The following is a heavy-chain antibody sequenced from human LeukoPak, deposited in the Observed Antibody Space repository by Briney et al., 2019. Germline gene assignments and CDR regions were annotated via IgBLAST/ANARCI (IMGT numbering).Heavy chain of an antibody. CDR3: ASGTTGSSLAFDI. CDR1: GGSISSYY. CDR2: IYYSGST. Sequence: SETLSLTCTVSGGSISSYYWSWIRQPPGKGLEWIGYIYYSGSTNYNPSLKSRVTISVDTFKNQFSLKLSSVTAADTAVYYCASGTTGSSLAFDIWGQGTMVTVSS. D-gene: IGHD1-1*01. J-gene: IGHJ3*02. V-gene: IGHV4-59*01.